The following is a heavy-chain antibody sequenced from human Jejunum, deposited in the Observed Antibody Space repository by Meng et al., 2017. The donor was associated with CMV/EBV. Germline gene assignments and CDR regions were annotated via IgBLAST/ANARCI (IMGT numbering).Heavy chain of an antibody. V-gene: IGHV3-30*04. D-gene: IGHD2-2*01. CDR1: YA. Sequence: YAMPCVRQAPGKGLGWVAVISYDGSNTYYADSVKGRFTISRDNSKTALFLQMNSLRAEDTAVYYCARGGDIVVVPAASRLGNWFDPWGQGTLVTVSS. CDR2: ISYDGSNT. CDR3: ARGGDIVVVPAASRLGNWFDP. J-gene: IGHJ5*02.